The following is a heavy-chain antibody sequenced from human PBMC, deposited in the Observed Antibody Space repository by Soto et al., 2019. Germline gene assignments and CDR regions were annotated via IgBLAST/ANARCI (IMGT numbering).Heavy chain of an antibody. CDR2: IRTKPNNYAT. J-gene: IGHJ4*02. D-gene: IGHD4-17*01. V-gene: IGHV3-73*02. CDR1: GFTFSGSA. CDR3: ARAEDPYGYPEACDS. Sequence: EVQLVQSGGGLVQPGGSLKLSCVASGFTFSGSAMHWVRQAPGKGLELVGRIRTKPNNYATIYSASVRGRFTIPRDDSRSATYLQMDSLKPDDSAWYYCARAEDPYGYPEACDSWGQGTLVTVAS.